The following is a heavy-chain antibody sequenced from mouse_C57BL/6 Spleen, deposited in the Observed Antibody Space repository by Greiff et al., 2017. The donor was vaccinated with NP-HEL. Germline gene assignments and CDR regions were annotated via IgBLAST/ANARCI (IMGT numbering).Heavy chain of an antibody. V-gene: IGHV1-76*01. CDR1: GYTFTDYY. Sequence: VQLQESGAELVRPGASVKLSCKASGYTFTDYYINWVKQRPGQGLEWIARIYPGSGNTYYNEKFKGKATLTAEKSSSTAYMQLSSLTSEDSAVNFLARGREFDYWGQGTTLTVSS. CDR2: IYPGSGNT. CDR3: ARGREFDY. J-gene: IGHJ2*01.